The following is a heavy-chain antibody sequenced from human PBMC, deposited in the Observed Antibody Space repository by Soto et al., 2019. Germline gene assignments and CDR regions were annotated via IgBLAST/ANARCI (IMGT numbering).Heavy chain of an antibody. CDR3: ARDLNWGHRTKDRYSSGRPYGLDV. V-gene: IGHV3-33*01. Sequence: GGSLRLSCAASGFTFSSYGMHWVRQAPGKGLEWVAVIWYDGSNKYYADSVKGRFTISRDNSKNTLYLQMNSLRAEDTAVYYCARDLNWGHRTKDRYSSGRPYGLDVWGQGTTVTVSS. CDR2: IWYDGSNK. D-gene: IGHD6-19*01. J-gene: IGHJ6*02. CDR1: GFTFSSYG.